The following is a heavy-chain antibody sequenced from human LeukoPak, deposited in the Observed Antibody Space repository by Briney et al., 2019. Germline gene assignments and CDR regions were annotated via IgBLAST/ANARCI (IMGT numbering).Heavy chain of an antibody. CDR1: GGSISSYY. Sequence: SETLSLTCTVSGGSISSYYWSWIRQHPGKGLEWIGYIYYSGSTYYNPSLKSRVTISVDTSKNQFSLKLSSVTAADTAVYYCASRVVPGAFDIWGQGTMVTVSS. V-gene: IGHV4-59*06. J-gene: IGHJ3*02. CDR3: ASRVVPGAFDI. CDR2: IYYSGST. D-gene: IGHD3-22*01.